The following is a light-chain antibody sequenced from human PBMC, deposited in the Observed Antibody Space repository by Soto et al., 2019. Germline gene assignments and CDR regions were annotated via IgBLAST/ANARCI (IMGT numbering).Light chain of an antibody. Sequence: DIQMTQSPSTLSASVGDTVTITCRASQSVSRWLAWYQHKPGKAPDLLIYDASSLEGGVPSRFSGSGSGTEFPLTISSLQADDSATYYGQQYKSYSQWTLGQGTKVEIK. CDR2: DAS. V-gene: IGKV1-5*01. CDR1: QSVSRW. J-gene: IGKJ1*01. CDR3: QQYKSYSQWT.